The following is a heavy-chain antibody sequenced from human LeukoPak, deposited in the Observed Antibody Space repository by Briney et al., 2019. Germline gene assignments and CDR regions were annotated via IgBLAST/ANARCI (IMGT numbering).Heavy chain of an antibody. V-gene: IGHV1-2*02. Sequence: ASVKVSCQVSGYPFTGYYVHWVRQVPGQGLEWMGWINPNSGGTNYAQKFQGRVTMTRDTSISTAYMELSRLRSDDTAVYYCARDSAYYYDSSGYYQYNWFDPWGQGTLVTVSS. CDR1: GYPFTGYY. D-gene: IGHD3-22*01. CDR3: ARDSAYYYDSSGYYQYNWFDP. J-gene: IGHJ5*02. CDR2: INPNSGGT.